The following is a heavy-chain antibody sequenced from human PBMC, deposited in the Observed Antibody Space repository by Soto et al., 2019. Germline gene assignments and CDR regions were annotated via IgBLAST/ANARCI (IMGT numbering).Heavy chain of an antibody. D-gene: IGHD5-18*01. J-gene: IGHJ6*02. CDR1: GFTFSSYA. CDR2: ISGSGGST. V-gene: IGHV3-23*01. Sequence: GGSLRLSCAASGFTFSSYAMSWVRQAPGKGLEWVSAISGSGGSTYYADSVKGRFTISRDNSKNTLYLQMNSLRAEDTAVYYCARGGDGYSYEKGSKPQYYYYYYGMDVWGQGTTVTVSS. CDR3: ARGGDGYSYEKGSKPQYYYYYYGMDV.